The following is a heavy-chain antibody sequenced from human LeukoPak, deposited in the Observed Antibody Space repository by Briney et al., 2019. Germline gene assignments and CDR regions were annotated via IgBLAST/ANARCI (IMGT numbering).Heavy chain of an antibody. V-gene: IGHV3-21*01. J-gene: IGHJ4*02. CDR1: GFTFNSYS. CDR3: ARASGDIVETATMGSY. CDR2: FSSSSSSI. Sequence: GGPLRLSGAASGFTFNSYSMTWVRQAPGKGLKWVSSFSSSSSSIYYADSVKGRFTISRDNAKNSLYLQMNSLRAEDTAVYYCARASGDIVETATMGSYWGQGTLVTVSS. D-gene: IGHD5-18*01.